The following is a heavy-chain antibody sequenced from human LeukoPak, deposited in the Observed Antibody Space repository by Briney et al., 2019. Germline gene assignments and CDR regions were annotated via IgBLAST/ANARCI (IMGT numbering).Heavy chain of an antibody. J-gene: IGHJ4*02. V-gene: IGHV5-51*01. CDR3: ARRAGRGRSSSYFDY. D-gene: IGHD6-6*01. CDR2: IYPGDSDT. CDR1: GYSFTSYW. Sequence: GESLKISCKASGYSFTSYWISWVRQIPGKGLEWMGIIYPGDSDTRYSPSFQGQVTISADKSISTAYLQWSSLKASDTAMYYCARRAGRGRSSSYFDYWGQGTLVTVSS.